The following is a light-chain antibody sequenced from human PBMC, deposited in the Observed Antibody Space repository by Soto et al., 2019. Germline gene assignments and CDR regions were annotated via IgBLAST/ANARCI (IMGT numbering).Light chain of an antibody. J-gene: IGKJ4*01. CDR2: GAS. CDR1: QPIDRKF. V-gene: IGKV3-20*01. CDR3: QRFDASLFT. Sequence: EVVLTQSPGTLSLSPGERATLSYRASQPIDRKFLAWYQQKPGQAPRLLIHGASTRATGVPDRFSGSGSERDFSLTISSLEPEDFAVYFCQRFDASLFTFGGGTKVEIK.